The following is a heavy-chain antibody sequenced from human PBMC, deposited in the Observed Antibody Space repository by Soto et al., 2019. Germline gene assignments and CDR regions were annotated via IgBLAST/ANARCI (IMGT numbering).Heavy chain of an antibody. CDR1: GFSLRSYA. J-gene: IGHJ4*02. CDR2: ISSNGGST. D-gene: IGHD5-12*01. V-gene: IGHV3-64D*08. Sequence: LSLSWSASGFSLRSYAMHWVRQAPGKVLAYVSAISSNGGSTYYADSVEGRFTISRDNSKNTLYLQMSSLRAEDTAVYYCVKDLVAMATIGYFDYWGQGTLVTVSS. CDR3: VKDLVAMATIGYFDY.